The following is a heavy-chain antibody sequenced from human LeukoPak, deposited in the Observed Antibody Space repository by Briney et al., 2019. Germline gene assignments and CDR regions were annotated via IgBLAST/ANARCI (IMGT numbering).Heavy chain of an antibody. D-gene: IGHD3-10*01. CDR1: GFTFRSQG. CDR3: ARDRRGSENYHYFDY. J-gene: IGHJ4*02. Sequence: PGRSLRLSCAASGFTFRSQGMHWVRQAPGKGLEWVAVIWYDGSNKYYADSVKGRFTISRDNSKNTLYLEMNSLRAEDTAVYYCARDRRGSENYHYFDYWGQGTLVTVSS. V-gene: IGHV3-33*01. CDR2: IWYDGSNK.